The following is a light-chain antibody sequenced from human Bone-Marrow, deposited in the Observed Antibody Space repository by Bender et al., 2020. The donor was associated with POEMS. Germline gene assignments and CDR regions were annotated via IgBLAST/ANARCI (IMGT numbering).Light chain of an antibody. CDR2: GVS. J-gene: IGLJ3*02. CDR3: AVWDDSLNGWV. V-gene: IGLV2-18*01. Sequence: QSALTQPPSVSGSPGQSVNISCTGSSSDVGSYIRVSWYQQTPGTAPKLMIYGVSQRPSGVSNRFSASKSANTASLTIAGLQSEDEADYYCAVWDDSLNGWVFGGGTKLTVL. CDR1: SSDVGSYIR.